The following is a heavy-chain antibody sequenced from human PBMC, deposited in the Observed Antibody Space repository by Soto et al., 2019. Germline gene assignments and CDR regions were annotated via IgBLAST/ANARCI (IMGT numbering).Heavy chain of an antibody. J-gene: IGHJ4*02. CDR3: ARARGLLVHGDY. Sequence: EVQLVESGGGLVQPGGSLRLSCAASGFTFSSYEMNWVRQAPGKGLEWVSYISSSGSTIYYADSVKGRFTISRDNAKNSLYLQMNSLRAEDTAVYYCARARGLLVHGDYWGQGTLVTVSS. V-gene: IGHV3-48*03. D-gene: IGHD2-8*02. CDR2: ISSSGSTI. CDR1: GFTFSSYE.